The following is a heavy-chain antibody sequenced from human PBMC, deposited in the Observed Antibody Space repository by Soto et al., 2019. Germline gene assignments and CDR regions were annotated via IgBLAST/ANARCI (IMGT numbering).Heavy chain of an antibody. D-gene: IGHD6-25*01. V-gene: IGHV4-31*03. CDR2: IYYSGST. CDR3: ARDQVSRAAYYYGMDV. Sequence: TLSLTCTVSGGSISSGGYYWSWILQHPGKGLEWIGYIYYSGSTYYNPSLKSRVTISVDTSKNQFSLKLSSVTAADTAVYYCARDQVSRAAYYYGMDVWGQGTTVTVSS. J-gene: IGHJ6*02. CDR1: GGSISSGGYY.